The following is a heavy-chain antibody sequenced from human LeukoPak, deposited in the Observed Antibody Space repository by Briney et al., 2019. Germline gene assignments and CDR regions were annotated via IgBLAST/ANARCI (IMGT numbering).Heavy chain of an antibody. D-gene: IGHD3-3*01. CDR2: IYHSGST. CDR3: ARQEITIFGPLGY. CDR1: GYSISSGYY. J-gene: IGHJ4*02. Sequence: PSETLSLTCTVSGYSISSGYYWGWIRQPPGEGLEWIGSIYHSGSTYYNPSLKSRVTISVDTSKNQFSLKLSSVTAADTAVYYCARQEITIFGPLGYWGQGTLVTVSS. V-gene: IGHV4-38-2*02.